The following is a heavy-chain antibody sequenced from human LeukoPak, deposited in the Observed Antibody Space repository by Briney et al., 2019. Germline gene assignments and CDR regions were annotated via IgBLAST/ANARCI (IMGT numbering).Heavy chain of an antibody. V-gene: IGHV1-2*02. CDR1: GYTFTSYD. CDR2: INPNSGGT. Sequence: ASVKVSCKASGYTFTSYDINWVRQATGQGLEWMGWINPNSGGTNYAQKFQGRVTMTRDTSISTAYMELSRLRSDDTAVYYCARSYYFDYWGQGTLVTVSS. CDR3: ARSYYFDY. J-gene: IGHJ4*02.